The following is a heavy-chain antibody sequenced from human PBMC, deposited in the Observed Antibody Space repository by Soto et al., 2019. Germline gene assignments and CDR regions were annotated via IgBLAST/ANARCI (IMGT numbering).Heavy chain of an antibody. CDR3: ARGEDCTNGVCYTGAFDI. V-gene: IGHV3-33*08. Sequence: GGSLRLSCAASGFTFSSYGMHWVRQAPGKGLEWVAVIWYDGSNKYYADSVKGRFTISRDNSKNTLYLQMNSLRAEDTAVYYCARGEDCTNGVCYTGAFDIWGQGTMVTVSS. D-gene: IGHD2-8*01. CDR1: GFTFSSYG. CDR2: IWYDGSNK. J-gene: IGHJ3*02.